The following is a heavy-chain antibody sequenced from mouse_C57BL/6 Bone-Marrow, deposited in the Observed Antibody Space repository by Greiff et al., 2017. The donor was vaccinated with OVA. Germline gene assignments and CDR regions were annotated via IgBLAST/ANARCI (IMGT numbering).Heavy chain of an antibody. CDR1: GYSITSGYY. J-gene: IGHJ2*01. CDR2: ISYDGSN. V-gene: IGHV3-6*01. Sequence: EVKVEESGPGLVKPSQSLSLTCSVTGYSITSGYYWTWIRQFPGNKLEWMGYISYDGSNNYNPSLKNRISITRDTSKNQFFLKLNSVTTEDTATYYCAKRGYDDFDYWGQGTTLTVSS. D-gene: IGHD2-2*01. CDR3: AKRGYDDFDY.